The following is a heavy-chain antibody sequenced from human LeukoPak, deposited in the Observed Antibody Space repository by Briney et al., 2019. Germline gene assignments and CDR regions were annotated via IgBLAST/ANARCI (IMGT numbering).Heavy chain of an antibody. D-gene: IGHD6-13*01. J-gene: IGHJ4*02. CDR2: TYYRSKWYN. Sequence: SQTLSLTCAISGDSVSSNSATWNWIRQSPSRGLEWLGRTYYRSKWYNDYAVSVKSRITINPDTSKNQFSLKLSSVTAADTAVYYCATYSSSWYWTVGYFDYWGQGTLVTVSS. CDR3: ATYSSSWYWTVGYFDY. CDR1: GDSVSSNSAT. V-gene: IGHV6-1*01.